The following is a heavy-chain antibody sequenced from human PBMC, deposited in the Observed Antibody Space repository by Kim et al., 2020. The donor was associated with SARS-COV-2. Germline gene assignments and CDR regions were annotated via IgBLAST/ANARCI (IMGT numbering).Heavy chain of an antibody. CDR2: ITGNGAVT. D-gene: IGHD5-18*01. CDR3: AKRGVDAVMGRLCDY. CDR1: GFTFSTYG. J-gene: IGHJ4*02. Sequence: GGSLRLSCAASGFTFSTYGMSWVRQAPGKGLEWVSAITGNGAVTYYADSVKGRCAISRDNSKNTLYLQMNSRIAEDTSIYYCAKRGVDAVMGRLCDYWGQVTLVTVSS. V-gene: IGHV3-23*01.